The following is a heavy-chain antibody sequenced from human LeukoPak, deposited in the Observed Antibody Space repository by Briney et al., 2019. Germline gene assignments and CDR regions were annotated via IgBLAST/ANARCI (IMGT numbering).Heavy chain of an antibody. D-gene: IGHD4-17*01. CDR1: GYTFTSYG. Sequence: ASVKVSCKASGYTFTSYGISWVRQATGQGLEWMGWMNPNSGNTGYAQKFQGRVTMTRNTSISTAYMELSSLRSEDTAVYYCARIRGDYGYYYYGMDVWGQGTTVTVSS. CDR3: ARIRGDYGYYYYGMDV. CDR2: MNPNSGNT. V-gene: IGHV1-8*02. J-gene: IGHJ6*02.